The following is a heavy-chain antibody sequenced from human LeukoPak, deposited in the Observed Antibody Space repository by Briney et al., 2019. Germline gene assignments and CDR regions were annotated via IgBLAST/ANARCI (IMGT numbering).Heavy chain of an antibody. D-gene: IGHD6-13*01. Sequence: GASVKVSCKASGGTFSSYAISWVRQAPAQGLEWVGGLIPIFGTADYAQKFQGRVTITADESTSTAYMELSSLRSEDTAVYYCARDSHIAEVAYYFDYWGQGTLVTVSS. V-gene: IGHV1-69*13. CDR2: LIPIFGTA. CDR3: ARDSHIAEVAYYFDY. CDR1: GGTFSSYA. J-gene: IGHJ4*02.